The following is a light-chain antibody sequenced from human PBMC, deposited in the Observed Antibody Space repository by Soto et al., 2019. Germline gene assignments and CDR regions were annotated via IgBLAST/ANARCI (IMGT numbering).Light chain of an antibody. V-gene: IGLV4-69*01. J-gene: IGLJ2*01. Sequence: QLVLTQSPSASASLGASVKLTCTLNNGHSSYAIAWHQQQPEKGPRYLMKVNSDGSHRKGDGIPDRFSGSSSGAERYLTISSLQSEDEADYYCQTWGSGIVVFGGGTKLTV. CDR2: VNSDGSH. CDR1: NGHSSYA. CDR3: QTWGSGIVV.